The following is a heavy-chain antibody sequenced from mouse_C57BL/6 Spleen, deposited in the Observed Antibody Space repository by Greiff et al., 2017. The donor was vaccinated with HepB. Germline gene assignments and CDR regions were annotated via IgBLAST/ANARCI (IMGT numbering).Heavy chain of an antibody. V-gene: IGHV2-6-1*01. CDR1: GFSLTSYG. J-gene: IGHJ1*03. Sequence: QVQLKESGPGLVAPSQSLSITCTVSGFSLTSYGVHWVRQPPGKGLEWLVVIWSDGSTTYTSALKSRLSISKDNSKSQVFLKMNSLQTDDTAMYYCARHSLNYYGSSYDWYFDVWGTGTTVTVSS. D-gene: IGHD1-1*01. CDR3: ARHSLNYYGSSYDWYFDV. CDR2: IWSDGST.